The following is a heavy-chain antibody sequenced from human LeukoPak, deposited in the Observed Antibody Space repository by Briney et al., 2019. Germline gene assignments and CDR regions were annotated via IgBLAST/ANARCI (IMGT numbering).Heavy chain of an antibody. CDR1: GGSISSGGYH. J-gene: IGHJ4*02. D-gene: IGHD5-12*01. V-gene: IGHV4-31*03. CDR2: IYNSGRT. Sequence: SQTLSLTCTVSGGSISSGGYHWNWIRQHPGKGLEWIGYIYNSGRTHTKPSLKSRVTISVDTSKKQLSLKLRYVTAADTAVYYCARGAKMATRGFDYWSQGTLVTVSS. CDR3: ARGAKMATRGFDY.